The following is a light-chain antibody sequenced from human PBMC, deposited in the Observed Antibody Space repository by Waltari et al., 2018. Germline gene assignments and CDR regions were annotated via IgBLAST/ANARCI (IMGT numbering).Light chain of an antibody. CDR1: VSNIGAGYD. Sequence: QSVLTQPPSVSGAPGQRVSLSCTGSVSNIGAGYDLHWYQQLPGKAPKLLIYGVNTRPLGVPDRFSGSLSGTSAYLAIAGLQADDEADYYCQSYDPSLSVVFGGGTRLTVL. CDR2: GVN. V-gene: IGLV1-40*01. CDR3: QSYDPSLSVV. J-gene: IGLJ2*01.